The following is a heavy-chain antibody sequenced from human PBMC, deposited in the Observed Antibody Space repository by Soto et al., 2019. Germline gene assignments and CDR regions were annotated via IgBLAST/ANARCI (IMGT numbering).Heavy chain of an antibody. CDR3: ARDHRGRQADYFDY. CDR2: ISYDGSNK. V-gene: IGHV3-30-3*01. CDR1: GFTFSSYA. Sequence: QVQLVESGGGVVQPGRSLRLSCAASGFTFSSYAMHWVRQAPGKGLEWVAVISYDGSNKYYADSVKGRFTISRDNSKNTLYLQMNSLRAEDTAVYYCARDHRGRQADYFDYWGQGTLVTVSS. J-gene: IGHJ4*02.